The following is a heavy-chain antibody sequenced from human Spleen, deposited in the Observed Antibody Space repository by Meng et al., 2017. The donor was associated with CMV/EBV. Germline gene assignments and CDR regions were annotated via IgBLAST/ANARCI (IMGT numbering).Heavy chain of an antibody. CDR1: GYTFTGYY. Sequence: ASVKVSCKASGYTFTGYYMYWVRQAPGQGLEYMGWINPNSGDTNYAQKFQGRVTMTRDTSISTAYMELSSLRSDDTAVYFCASGFCSSTNCYSEIDYFDHWGQGTLVTVSS. V-gene: IGHV1-2*02. D-gene: IGHD2-2*02. J-gene: IGHJ4*02. CDR3: ASGFCSSTNCYSEIDYFDH. CDR2: INPNSGDT.